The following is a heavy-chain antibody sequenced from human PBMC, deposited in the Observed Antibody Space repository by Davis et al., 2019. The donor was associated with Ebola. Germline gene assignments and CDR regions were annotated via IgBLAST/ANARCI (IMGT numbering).Heavy chain of an antibody. J-gene: IGHJ4*02. CDR3: AHRRGWDVPSNPMGFGY. Sequence: SGPTLVKPTQPLTLPCTFSGFSLSTSGVGVGWIRQPPGKALEWLALIYWDDDKRYSPSLKTRLTIAKDTSKNQVVLTMTNMDPLDTATYYCAHRRGWDVPSNPMGFGYWGQGTLVTASS. D-gene: IGHD1-26*01. CDR2: IYWDDDK. V-gene: IGHV2-5*02. CDR1: GFSLSTSGVG.